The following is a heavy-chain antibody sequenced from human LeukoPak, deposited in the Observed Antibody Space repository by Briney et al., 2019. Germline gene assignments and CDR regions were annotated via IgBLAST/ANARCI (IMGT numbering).Heavy chain of an antibody. CDR2: ISSSSSYI. CDR3: ARAISVGQQLAKGEMATNLVYYYYYGMDV. CDR1: GFTFSSYA. D-gene: IGHD5-24*01. V-gene: IGHV3-21*01. Sequence: GGSLRLSCAASGFTFSSYAMNWVRQAPGKGLEWVSSISSSSSYIYCADSVKGRFTISRDNAKNSLYLQMNSLRAEDTAVYYCARAISVGQQLAKGEMATNLVYYYYYGMDVWGQGTTVTVSS. J-gene: IGHJ6*02.